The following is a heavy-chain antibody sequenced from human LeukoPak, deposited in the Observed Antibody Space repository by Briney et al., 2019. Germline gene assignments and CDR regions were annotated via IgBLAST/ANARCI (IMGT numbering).Heavy chain of an antibody. V-gene: IGHV3-48*02. Sequence: GGSLRLSCAASGFTFSRYSMNWVRQAPGKGLEWVSYISSSSSTIYYAGSVKGRFTISRDNAKTSLYLQMNSLRDEDTALYYCARGGYCSSTSCYVVGGDYWGQGTLVTVSS. CDR2: ISSSSSTI. J-gene: IGHJ4*02. D-gene: IGHD2-2*01. CDR3: ARGGYCSSTSCYVVGGDY. CDR1: GFTFSRYS.